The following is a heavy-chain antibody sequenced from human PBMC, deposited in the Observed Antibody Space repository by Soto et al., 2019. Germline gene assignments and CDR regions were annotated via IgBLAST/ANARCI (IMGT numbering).Heavy chain of an antibody. CDR1: GFTFSSYS. D-gene: IGHD6-13*01. CDR2: ISSSSSYI. V-gene: IGHV3-21*01. CDR3: ARGYSSSWYFWFDP. Sequence: PGGSLRLSCAASGFTFSSYSMNWVRQAPGKGLEWVSSISSSSSYIYYADSVKGRFTISRDNAKNSLYLQMNSLRAEDTAVYYCARGYSSSWYFWFDPWGQGTLVTVSS. J-gene: IGHJ5*02.